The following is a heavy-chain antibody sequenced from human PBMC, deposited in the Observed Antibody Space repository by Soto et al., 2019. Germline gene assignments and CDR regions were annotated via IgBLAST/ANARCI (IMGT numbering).Heavy chain of an antibody. CDR3: ARENWNYVGSDS. D-gene: IGHD1-7*01. CDR1: GFTFSSCW. J-gene: IGHJ5*01. Sequence: GSLRLSCAASGFTFSSCWMSWVRQAPGKGLEWVANIKQDGSEKYYVDSVKGRFTISRDNAKNSLYLQMNSLRAEDTAVYYCARENWNYVGSDSWGQGTLVTVSS. V-gene: IGHV3-7*01. CDR2: IKQDGSEK.